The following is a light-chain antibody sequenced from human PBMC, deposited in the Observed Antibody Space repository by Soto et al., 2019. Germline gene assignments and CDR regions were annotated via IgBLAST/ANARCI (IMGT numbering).Light chain of an antibody. J-gene: IGKJ1*01. CDR3: LQHNNYPLT. Sequence: DIQMTQSPSSLSASVGDRVTITCRASRGIRSDLGWYQQKPGKAPKRLIYVASSLQSGVPSRFSGSGSGTEFTLTISSLQPEDFATYYCLQHNNYPLTFGPGTKVEIK. CDR1: RGIRSD. V-gene: IGKV1-17*01. CDR2: VAS.